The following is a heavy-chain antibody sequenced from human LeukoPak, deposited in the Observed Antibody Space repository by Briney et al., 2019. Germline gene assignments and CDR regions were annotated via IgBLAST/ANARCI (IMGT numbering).Heavy chain of an antibody. V-gene: IGHV4-39*01. D-gene: IGHD6-25*01. J-gene: IGHJ4*02. CDR3: ARQLPTAAADTRGYFDY. CDR2: LYYGENS. CDR1: GGSISIISCSTYY. Sequence: SETLSLTCTVSGGSISIISCSTYYWGWFRQAPGKGLEWIGSLYYGENSHYNPSLKSRATLSVDTSNNQFSQKLTSVTAADAAVYFCARQLPTAAADTRGYFDYWGQGTVVTVSS.